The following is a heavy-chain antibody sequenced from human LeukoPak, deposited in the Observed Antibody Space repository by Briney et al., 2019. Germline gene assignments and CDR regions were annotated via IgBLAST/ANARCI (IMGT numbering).Heavy chain of an antibody. J-gene: IGHJ4*02. CDR2: IYTDGRT. Sequence: GGSLRLSCAASGFTVSSNYMNWVRQAPGKGLEWVSIIYTDGRTFYAASVKGRFTISRDNSKNTLYLELSGLRAEDTAMYYCARAYPPPAAGFDYWGQGTLVTVSS. V-gene: IGHV3-53*01. CDR3: ARAYPPPAAGFDY. CDR1: GFTVSSNY. D-gene: IGHD6-13*01.